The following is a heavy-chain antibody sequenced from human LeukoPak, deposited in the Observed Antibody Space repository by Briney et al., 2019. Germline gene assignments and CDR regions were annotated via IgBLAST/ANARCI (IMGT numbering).Heavy chain of an antibody. D-gene: IGHD3-22*01. CDR1: GYGFTSYW. Sequence: GESLQSSCEGSGYGFTSYWIGWVRRMPGKGMEWMGIIYPGDSDTRYSPSFQVPVPISPDHSITTPYLQCTSLKASDTAMYYCARSATKKQYYYDSSAYLDYWGQGTLVTVSS. CDR3: ARSATKKQYYYDSSAYLDY. V-gene: IGHV5-51*01. J-gene: IGHJ4*02. CDR2: IYPGDSDT.